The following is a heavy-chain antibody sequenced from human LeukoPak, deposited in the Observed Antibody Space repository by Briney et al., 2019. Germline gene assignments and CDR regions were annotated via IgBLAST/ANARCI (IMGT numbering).Heavy chain of an antibody. CDR2: ISAYNGNT. V-gene: IGHV1-18*01. D-gene: IGHD2-2*01. J-gene: IGHJ6*03. CDR3: AREDCSSTSCRYQLKAYYYMDV. CDR1: GYTFTSYG. Sequence: VASVKVSCKASGYTFTSYGISWVRQAPGQGLEWMGWISAYNGNTNYAQKLQGRVTMTTDTSTSTAYMELRSLRSDDTAVYYCAREDCSSTSCRYQLKAYYYMDVWGKGTTVTVSS.